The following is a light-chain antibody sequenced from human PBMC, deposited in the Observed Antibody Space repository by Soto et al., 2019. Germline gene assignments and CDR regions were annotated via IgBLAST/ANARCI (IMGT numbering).Light chain of an antibody. CDR1: QSVTTRY. J-gene: IGKJ4*01. Sequence: LSNSAVTVSLRTKERATLSCRASQSVTTRYLTWYQQKLGQAPRLLIYETSTRATGIPDRFSGGGSGTDFTLTISCLEAEDFAVYYCADYGILLLSFGGGSNVDIK. CDR3: ADYGILLLS. CDR2: ETS. V-gene: IGKV3-20*01.